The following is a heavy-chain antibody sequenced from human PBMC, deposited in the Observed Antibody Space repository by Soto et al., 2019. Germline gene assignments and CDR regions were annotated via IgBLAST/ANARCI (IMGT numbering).Heavy chain of an antibody. J-gene: IGHJ6*02. CDR2: ISYDGSNK. CDR1: GFTFSSYG. CDR3: AKCRAAGTGYYYYGMDV. Sequence: VGSLRLSGAASGFTFSSYGMHWVRQAPGKGLEWVAVISYDGSNKYYADSVKGRFTISRDNSKNTLYLQMNSLRAEDTAVYYCAKCRAAGTGYYYYGMDVWGQGTTVTVSS. V-gene: IGHV3-30*18. D-gene: IGHD6-13*01.